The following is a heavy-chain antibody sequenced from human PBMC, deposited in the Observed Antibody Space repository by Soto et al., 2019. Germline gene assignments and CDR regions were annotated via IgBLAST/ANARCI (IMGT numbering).Heavy chain of an antibody. D-gene: IGHD1-1*01. J-gene: IGHJ3*02. CDR1: GFTFSKYG. CDR2: ISDSGVTT. CDR3: AKGKGTGVTRVGAFDI. Sequence: EVQLLESGGGLVQPGGSLRLSCAASGFTFSKYGMSWVRQAPGKGLDWVSGISDSGVTTNSADSVKGRFTISRDNSKNTLYLQMNSLRAEDTAVYYCAKGKGTGVTRVGAFDIWGQGTMVTVSS. V-gene: IGHV3-23*01.